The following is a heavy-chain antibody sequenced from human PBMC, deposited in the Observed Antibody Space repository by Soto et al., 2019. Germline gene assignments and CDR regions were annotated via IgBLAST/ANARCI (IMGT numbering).Heavy chain of an antibody. V-gene: IGHV3-33*01. CDR3: ARDRGYSGYDSLRYYYGMDV. CDR2: IWFDGTNK. J-gene: IGHJ6*02. Sequence: QVQLVESGGGVVQPGRSLRLSCAASGFTFSSYGMHWVRQAPGKGLEWVAVIWFDGTNKYYADSVKGRFTISRDNSKNTLYLQMNSLRAEDTAVYYCARDRGYSGYDSLRYYYGMDVWGQGTTVTVSS. CDR1: GFTFSSYG. D-gene: IGHD5-12*01.